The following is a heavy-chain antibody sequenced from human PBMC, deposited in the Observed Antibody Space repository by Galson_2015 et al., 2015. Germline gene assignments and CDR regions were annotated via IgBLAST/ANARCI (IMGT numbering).Heavy chain of an antibody. J-gene: IGHJ4*02. CDR2: INHSGST. D-gene: IGHD3-3*01. V-gene: IGHV4-34*01. CDR1: GGSFSGYY. Sequence: ETLSLTCAVYGGSFSGYYWSWIRQPPGKGLEWIGEINHSGSTNYNPSLKSRVTISVDTSKNQFSLKPSSVTAADTAVYYCARGKPNYFWSGYTYYFDYWGQGTLVTVSS. CDR3: ARGKPNYFWSGYTYYFDY.